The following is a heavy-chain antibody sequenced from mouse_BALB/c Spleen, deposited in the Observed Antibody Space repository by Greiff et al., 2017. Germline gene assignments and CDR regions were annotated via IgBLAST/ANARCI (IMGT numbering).Heavy chain of an antibody. Sequence: QVQLQQSGAELVRPGSSVKISCKASGYAFSSYWMNWVKQRPGQGLEWIGQIYPGDGDTNYNGKFKGKATLTADKSSSTAYMQLSSLTSEDSAVYFCARGTGTDAMDYWGQGTSVTVSS. J-gene: IGHJ4*01. CDR1: GYAFSSYW. CDR2: IYPGDGDT. D-gene: IGHD4-1*01. CDR3: ARGTGTDAMDY. V-gene: IGHV1-80*01.